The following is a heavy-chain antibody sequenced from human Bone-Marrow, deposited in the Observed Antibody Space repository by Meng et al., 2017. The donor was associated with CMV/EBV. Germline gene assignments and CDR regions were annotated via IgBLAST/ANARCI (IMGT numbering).Heavy chain of an antibody. J-gene: IGHJ4*02. CDR2: IYHSGST. V-gene: IGHV4-38-2*02. CDR1: GYSISSGYY. Sequence: SETLSLTCTVSGYSISSGYYWGWIRQPPGKGLEWIGSIYHSGSTYYNPSLKSRVTISVDTSKNQFSLKLSSVTAADTAVYYCARAVPFSGSYWVDYWGQGTLVTVSS. CDR3: ARAVPFSGSYWVDY. D-gene: IGHD1-26*01.